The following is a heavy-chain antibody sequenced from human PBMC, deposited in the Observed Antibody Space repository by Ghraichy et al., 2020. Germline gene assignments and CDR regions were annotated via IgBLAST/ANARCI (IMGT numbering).Heavy chain of an antibody. D-gene: IGHD3-10*01. J-gene: IGHJ4*02. CDR3: VRELDPAVFYSHDPFDY. CDR2: ISSNGGST. CDR1: GFTFSSYA. V-gene: IGHV3-64D*06. Sequence: GGSLRLSCSASGFTFSSYAMHWVRQAPGKGLEYVSGISSNGGSTYYADSVKGKFTISRDNSKNTLYLQMSSLRAEDTAVYYCVRELDPAVFYSHDPFDYWGQGTLVTVSS.